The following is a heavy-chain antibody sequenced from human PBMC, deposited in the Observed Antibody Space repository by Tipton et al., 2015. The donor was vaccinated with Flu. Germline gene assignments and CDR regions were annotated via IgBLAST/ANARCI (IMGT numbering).Heavy chain of an antibody. CDR1: GFTFSNYG. CDR2: IWYDGSNK. D-gene: IGHD6-19*01. CDR3: ARGGIAVAGTDY. V-gene: IGHV3-33*01. Sequence: SGFTFSNYGMHWVRQAPGKGLEWVAVIWYDGSNKYYADSVRGRFTISRDNSKNTLYLQMNSLRAEDTAVYYCARGGIAVAGTDYWGQGTLVTVSS. J-gene: IGHJ4*02.